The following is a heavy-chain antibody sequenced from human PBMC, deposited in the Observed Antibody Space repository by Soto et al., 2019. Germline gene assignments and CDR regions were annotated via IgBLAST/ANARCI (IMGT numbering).Heavy chain of an antibody. J-gene: IGHJ6*02. Sequence: SVKVSCKASGFTFTSSAVQWVRQARGQRLEWIGWIVVGSSNTNYAQKFQERVTITRDMSTSTAYMELSSLRSEDTAVYYCAGGLMVYDRDDYYYGMDVWGQGTTVTVSS. V-gene: IGHV1-58*01. CDR2: IVVGSSNT. CDR3: AGGLMVYDRDDYYYGMDV. D-gene: IGHD2-8*01. CDR1: GFTFTSSA.